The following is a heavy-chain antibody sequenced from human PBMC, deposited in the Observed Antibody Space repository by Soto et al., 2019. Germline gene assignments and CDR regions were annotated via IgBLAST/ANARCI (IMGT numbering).Heavy chain of an antibody. V-gene: IGHV3-21*01. Sequence: EVQLVESGGGLVKPGGSLRLSCAASGFTLSNENMNWVRQAPGKGLEWVSFISSSSTYMYYADSVKGRFTISRGNAGNSLYLQMNSLRAEETAVYYCARSIVVVAPTAGMDVWGQGTTVTVSS. CDR2: ISSSSTYM. CDR1: GFTLSNEN. D-gene: IGHD2-21*01. CDR3: ARSIVVVAPTAGMDV. J-gene: IGHJ6*02.